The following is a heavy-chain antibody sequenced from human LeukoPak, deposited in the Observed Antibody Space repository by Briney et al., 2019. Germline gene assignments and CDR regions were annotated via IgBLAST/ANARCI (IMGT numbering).Heavy chain of an antibody. CDR2: ISSSSSYI. J-gene: IGHJ5*02. D-gene: IGHD2-15*01. V-gene: IGHV3-21*01. Sequence: PGGSLRLSCAASGFTFSSYSMNWVRQAPGKGLEWVSCISSSSSYIYYADSVKGRFTISRDNAKNSLYLQMNSLRAEDTAVYYCARDPIGYCSGGSCYPNWFDPWGQGTLVTVSS. CDR1: GFTFSSYS. CDR3: ARDPIGYCSGGSCYPNWFDP.